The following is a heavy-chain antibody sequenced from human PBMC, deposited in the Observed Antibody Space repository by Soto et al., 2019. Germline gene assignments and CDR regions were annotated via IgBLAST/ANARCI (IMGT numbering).Heavy chain of an antibody. D-gene: IGHD2-21*01. J-gene: IGHJ4*02. Sequence: LSLTCAVYGGSFSGYYWSWIRQPPGKGLEWIGEINHSGSTNYNPSLKSRVTISVDTSKNQFSLKLSSVTAADTAVYYCARLFWGFDYWGQGALVTVSS. CDR2: INHSGST. CDR1: GGSFSGYY. CDR3: ARLFWGFDY. V-gene: IGHV4-34*01.